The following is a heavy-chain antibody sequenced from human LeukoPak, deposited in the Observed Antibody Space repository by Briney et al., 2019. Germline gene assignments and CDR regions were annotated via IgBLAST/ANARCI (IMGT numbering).Heavy chain of an antibody. V-gene: IGHV5-51*01. CDR1: GYSFTSYW. CDR3: ARLTGTTAYYYGMDV. CDR2: IYPVDSDT. Sequence: PGESLKISCKGSGYSFTSYWIGWVRQMPGKGLEWMGIIYPVDSDTRYSPSFQGQVTISADKSISTAYLQWSSLKVSDTAMYYCARLTGTTAYYYGMDVWGQGTTVTVSS. D-gene: IGHD1-7*01. J-gene: IGHJ6*02.